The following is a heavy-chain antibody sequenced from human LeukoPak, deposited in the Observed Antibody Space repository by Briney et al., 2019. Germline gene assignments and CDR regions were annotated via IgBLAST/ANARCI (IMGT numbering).Heavy chain of an antibody. Sequence: SETLSLTCTVSGGSISSSSYYWGWIRQPPGKGLEWIGSIYYSGSTYYNPSLKSRVIMSVDTSKNQFSLKLSSVTAADTAVYYCARDQTYCSSASCYTGYYYYGMDVWGQGTTVTVSS. V-gene: IGHV4-39*07. CDR1: GGSISSSSYY. J-gene: IGHJ6*02. CDR2: IYYSGST. CDR3: ARDQTYCSSASCYTGYYYYGMDV. D-gene: IGHD2-2*01.